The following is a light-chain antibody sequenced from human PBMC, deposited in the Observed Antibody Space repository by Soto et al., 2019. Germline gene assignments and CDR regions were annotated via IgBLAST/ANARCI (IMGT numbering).Light chain of an antibody. V-gene: IGKV1-5*03. Sequence: QVTQSPSHVSASVGYSVTITCRASQSIRTWLAWYQQKPGTAPKLLIYKVSTLESGVPSRFSGNGSGTDFALTINSLQPEDCATYYCKQYNSYWTCGLGTTGDIK. CDR1: QSIRTW. CDR2: KVS. CDR3: KQYNSYWT. J-gene: IGKJ1*01.